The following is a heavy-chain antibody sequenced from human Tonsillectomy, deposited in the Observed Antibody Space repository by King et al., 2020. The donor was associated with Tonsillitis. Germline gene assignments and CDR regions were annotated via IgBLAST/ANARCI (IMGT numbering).Heavy chain of an antibody. J-gene: IGHJ3*02. CDR1: GFTFSDYY. CDR3: ARERITMIVVVNDAFDI. CDR2: IISSGSTI. Sequence: VQLVESGGGLVKPGGSLRLSCAASGFTFSDYYMSWIRQAPGKGPEWVSSIISSGSTIYYADSVKGRFTISRDNAKNSLYLQMNSLRAEDTAVYYCARERITMIVVVNDAFDIWGQGTMVTVSS. D-gene: IGHD3-22*01. V-gene: IGHV3-11*01.